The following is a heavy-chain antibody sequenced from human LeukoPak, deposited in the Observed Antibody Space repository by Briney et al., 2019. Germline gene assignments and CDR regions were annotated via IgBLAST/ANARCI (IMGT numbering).Heavy chain of an antibody. J-gene: IGHJ6*03. CDR3: ARENRVLLWFGESSGDYMDV. CDR1: GGSISSGDYY. V-gene: IGHV4-30-4*08. Sequence: SETLSLTCTVSGGSISSGDYYWSWIRQPPGKGLEWIGYIYHSGSTYYNPSLKSRVTISVDRSKNQFSLKLSSVTAADTAVYYCARENRVLLWFGESSGDYMDVWGKGTTVTVSS. CDR2: IYHSGST. D-gene: IGHD3-10*01.